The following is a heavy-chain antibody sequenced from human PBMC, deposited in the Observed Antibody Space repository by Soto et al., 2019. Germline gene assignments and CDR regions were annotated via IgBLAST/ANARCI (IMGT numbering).Heavy chain of an antibody. V-gene: IGHV4-34*01. D-gene: IGHD5-18*01. Sequence: PSETLSLTCAVYGGSFSGYYWSWIRQPPGKGLEWIGEINHSGSTNYNPSLKSRVTISVDTSKNRFSLKLSSVTAADTAVYYCASWRTRYSYGYSSSKTNDYWGQGTLVTVSS. J-gene: IGHJ4*02. CDR2: INHSGST. CDR3: ASWRTRYSYGYSSSKTNDY. CDR1: GGSFSGYY.